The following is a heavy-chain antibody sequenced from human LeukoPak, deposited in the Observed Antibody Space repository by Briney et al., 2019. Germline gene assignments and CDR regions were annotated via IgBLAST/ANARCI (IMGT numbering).Heavy chain of an antibody. J-gene: IGHJ3*02. D-gene: IGHD5-24*01. CDR1: GSSFTSYW. CDR2: IYPEDSDT. Sequence: GASLQISCKGSGSSFTSYWIGWVRPLPGKGLEWMGIIYPEDSDTRYSASFEGQVTFSVYKSISSPYLQWNTLQASDTATYYCARHGEMTTTGDAFDIWGQGTMVTVCS. CDR3: ARHGEMTTTGDAFDI. V-gene: IGHV5-51*01.